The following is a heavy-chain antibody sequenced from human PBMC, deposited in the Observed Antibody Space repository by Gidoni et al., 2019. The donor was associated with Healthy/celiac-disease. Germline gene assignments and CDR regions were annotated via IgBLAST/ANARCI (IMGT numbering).Heavy chain of an antibody. D-gene: IGHD3-22*01. V-gene: IGHV3-73*02. CDR3: TRLPYYYDSSGYYSPDY. CDR2: IRRKANSYAT. J-gene: IGHJ4*02. CDR1: GFPFSGSA. Sequence: EVQLVESGGGLVQPGGSLNLSCAASGFPFSGSAMHWVRQASGKGLEWVGRIRRKANSYATAYAASVKGRFTISRDDSKNTAYLQMNSLKTEDTAVYYCTRLPYYYDSSGYYSPDYWGQGTLVTVSS.